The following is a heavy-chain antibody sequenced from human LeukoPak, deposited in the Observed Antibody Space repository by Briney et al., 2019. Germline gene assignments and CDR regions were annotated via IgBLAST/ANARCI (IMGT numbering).Heavy chain of an antibody. CDR2: ISAYNGNT. J-gene: IGHJ4*02. CDR3: ARVRFAYGVCRIFDY. D-gene: IGHD2-8*01. CDR1: GYTFTSYG. V-gene: IGHV1-18*01. Sequence: GASVKVSCKASGYTFTSYGISWVRQAPGQGLEWMGWISAYNGNTNYAQKLQGRVTMTTDTSTSTAYMELRSLRSDDTAVYYCARVRFAYGVCRIFDYWGQGTLVAVSS.